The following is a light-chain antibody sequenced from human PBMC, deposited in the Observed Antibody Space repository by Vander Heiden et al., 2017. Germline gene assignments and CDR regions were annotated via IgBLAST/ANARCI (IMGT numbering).Light chain of an antibody. Sequence: SPGQSITISCTGTSSDVGSYNLVSWYQQHPGKAPKLMIYEVSKRPTGVSNRFSGSKSGNTASLTISGLQAEDEADYDCCSYAGSSTYVVFGGGTKLTVL. J-gene: IGLJ2*01. V-gene: IGLV2-23*02. CDR3: CSYAGSSTYVV. CDR2: EVS. CDR1: SSDVGSYNL.